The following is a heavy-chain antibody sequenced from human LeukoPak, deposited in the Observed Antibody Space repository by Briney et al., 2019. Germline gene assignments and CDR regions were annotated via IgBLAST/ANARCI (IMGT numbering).Heavy chain of an antibody. J-gene: IGHJ4*02. V-gene: IGHV4-4*02. Sequence: SGTLSLTCAVSGASISSNNWWWSWVRQPPGKGLEWIGEIYHSGSTNYNPSLKSRVTMSVDKSKNQFSLKLSSVTAADTAVYYCASAEPRGIIWYPYWGQGTLVIVSS. CDR2: IYHSGST. CDR3: ASAEPRGIIWYPY. D-gene: IGHD6-13*01. CDR1: GASISSNNW.